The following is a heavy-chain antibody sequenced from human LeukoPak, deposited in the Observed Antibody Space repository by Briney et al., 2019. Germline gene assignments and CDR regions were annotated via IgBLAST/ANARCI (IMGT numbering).Heavy chain of an antibody. D-gene: IGHD2-2*02. CDR2: LSYSGSP. J-gene: IGHJ4*02. Sequence: PSETLSLTCTVSGGSTSSSNDYRGWIRQSPGEGLEWIGSLSYSGSPYYHPSLKSRVSISVDTYRNQFSLKLRSVTAADTAVYYCARRCGSISCYKYWGQGTLVTVSS. CDR3: ARRCGSISCYKY. V-gene: IGHV4-39*01. CDR1: GGSTSSSNDY.